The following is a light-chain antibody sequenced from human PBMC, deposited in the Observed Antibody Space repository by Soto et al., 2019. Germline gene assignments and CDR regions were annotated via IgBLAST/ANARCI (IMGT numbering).Light chain of an antibody. CDR1: QSISIG. J-gene: IGKJ5*01. Sequence: EIVLTQSPATLSLSPGERATLPCRASQSISIGLAWYRQKPGQAPRLLIYGASTRATGTPARFSGSGSGTDFTLTISSLQSEDFALYYCQQYNKWPLITFGQGTRLEIK. CDR2: GAS. V-gene: IGKV3D-15*01. CDR3: QQYNKWPLIT.